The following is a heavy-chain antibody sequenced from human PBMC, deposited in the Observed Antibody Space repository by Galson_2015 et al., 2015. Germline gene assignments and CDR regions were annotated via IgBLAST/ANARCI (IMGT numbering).Heavy chain of an antibody. CDR3: TRHLGIGSGSPEF. J-gene: IGHJ4*02. D-gene: IGHD7-27*01. CDR1: GFPFSSYT. V-gene: IGHV3-21*01. Sequence: SLRLSCAASGFPFSSYTMNRVRQAPGKGLQWVASISGRSTFIFYSDSVKGRFTISRDNAKNSLSLQMNSLRADDTAVYYCTRHLGIGSGSPEFWGQGTLVAVSS. CDR2: ISGRSTFI.